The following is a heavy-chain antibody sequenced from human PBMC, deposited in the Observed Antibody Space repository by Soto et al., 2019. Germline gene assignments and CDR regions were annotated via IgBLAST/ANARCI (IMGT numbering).Heavy chain of an antibody. CDR1: GGSISRGDYF. CDR3: ARGPSMLIRKSWFDP. J-gene: IGHJ5*02. D-gene: IGHD3-10*02. CDR2: IYYSGST. V-gene: IGHV4-30-4*01. Sequence: SETLSLTCSVSGGSISRGDYFWSWIRQPPRKGLEWIGYIYYSGSTYYNPSLKSRVTMSVDSSKNQFSLKLSSVTAADTAVYYCARGPSMLIRKSWFDPWGQGTLVTVSS.